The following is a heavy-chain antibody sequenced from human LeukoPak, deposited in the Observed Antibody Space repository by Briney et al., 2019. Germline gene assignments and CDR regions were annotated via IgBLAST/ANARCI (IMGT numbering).Heavy chain of an antibody. CDR1: GESLSKYY. Sequence: SETLSLTCAVYGESLSKYYWTWIRQSPGKGLEWIGEVNHRGSTNLNPSLKSRVTLSVDTSKHQFSLRLNSVTAADTAFYYCARHPPGLRYFDPWGQGTLVTVSS. CDR2: VNHRGST. CDR3: ARHPPGLRYFDP. J-gene: IGHJ5*02. V-gene: IGHV4-34*01. D-gene: IGHD3-9*01.